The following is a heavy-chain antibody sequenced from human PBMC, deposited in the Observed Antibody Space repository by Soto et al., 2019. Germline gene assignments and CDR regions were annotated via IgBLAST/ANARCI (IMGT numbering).Heavy chain of an antibody. D-gene: IGHD6-13*01. J-gene: IGHJ4*02. CDR2: ISHDGTNK. CDR3: AKEGYRSSWRLYYFHX. V-gene: IGHV3-30*18. CDR1: GFVFSTYG. Sequence: GGSLRLSCAASGFVFSTYGLHWVRQVPGKGLEWVAVISHDGTNKCYADSVRGRFTISRDNAKNTLYLELNSLRVQDTAVYYCAKEGYRSSWRLYYFHXWGQVALLTVSX.